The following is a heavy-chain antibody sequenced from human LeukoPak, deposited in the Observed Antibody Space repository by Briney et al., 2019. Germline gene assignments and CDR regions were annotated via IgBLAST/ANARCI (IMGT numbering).Heavy chain of an antibody. D-gene: IGHD1-26*01. CDR1: GGSISSYF. CDR2: IYTSGST. V-gene: IGHV4-4*07. CDR3: ARDLSAGLVGATNAHYYYYMDV. Sequence: SETLSLTCTVSGGSISSYFWSWVRQPAGKGLEWIGRIYTSGSTNYNPSLRSRVTMSVDTSKNQFSLKLSSVTAADTAVYYCARDLSAGLVGATNAHYYYYMDVWGKGTTVTVSS. J-gene: IGHJ6*03.